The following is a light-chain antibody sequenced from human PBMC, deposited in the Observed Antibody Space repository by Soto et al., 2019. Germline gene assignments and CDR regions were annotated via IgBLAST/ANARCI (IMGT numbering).Light chain of an antibody. CDR2: EDS. CDR3: CSYASTNTWL. Sequence: QSVLTQPASVSGSPGQSITISCTGTSSDVGGYNLVSWYQNHPGKAPKLMIYEDSRRPSGVSNRFSGSKSGNTASLTLSGLQAEDEADYYCCSYASTNTWLFGGGTKVTVL. CDR1: SSDVGGYNL. V-gene: IGLV2-23*01. J-gene: IGLJ3*02.